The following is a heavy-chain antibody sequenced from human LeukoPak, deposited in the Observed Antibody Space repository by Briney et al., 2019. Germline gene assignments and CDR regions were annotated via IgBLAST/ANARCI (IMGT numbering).Heavy chain of an antibody. J-gene: IGHJ4*02. CDR3: ARHPWTPNWNYDFDY. CDR2: IYYSGST. Sequence: SSETLSLTCTVSGGSNSSSSYYWGWIRQPPGKGLEWIGSIYYSGSTYYNPSLKSRVTISVDTSKNQFSLKLSSVTAADTAVYYCARHPWTPNWNYDFDYWGQGSLVTVSS. V-gene: IGHV4-39*01. CDR1: GGSNSSSSYY. D-gene: IGHD1-7*01.